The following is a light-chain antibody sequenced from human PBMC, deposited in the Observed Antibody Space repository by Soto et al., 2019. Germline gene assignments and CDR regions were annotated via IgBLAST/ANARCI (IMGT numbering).Light chain of an antibody. CDR2: GAS. Sequence: IVVKQSPATLSVTPGERATLSCRASQSVSSNLAWYQQKPGQTTRLLIYGASTRATGIPARFSGSGSGTEFTLTISSLQSEDFAVYYCQQYINLWTFGQGTMVDIK. J-gene: IGKJ1*01. CDR3: QQYINLWT. V-gene: IGKV3-15*01. CDR1: QSVSSN.